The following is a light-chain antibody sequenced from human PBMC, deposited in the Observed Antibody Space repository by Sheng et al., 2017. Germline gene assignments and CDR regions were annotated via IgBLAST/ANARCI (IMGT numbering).Light chain of an antibody. CDR3: QVWDTNSDHVV. CDR2: DDS. Sequence: SYVLTQPPSVSRGPRTGRPGFPAGETTLTSESVHWYQQKPGQVPVLVVYDDSDRPSGIPERFXGSKSGNTATLTISRVEAGDEADYYCQVWDTNSDHVVFGGGTKLTVL. J-gene: IGLJ2*01. CDR1: TLTSES. V-gene: IGLV3-21*02.